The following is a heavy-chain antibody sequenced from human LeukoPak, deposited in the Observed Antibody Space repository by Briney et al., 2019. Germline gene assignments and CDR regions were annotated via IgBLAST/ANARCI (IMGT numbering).Heavy chain of an antibody. D-gene: IGHD4/OR15-4a*01. CDR2: VYSDNT. V-gene: IGHV3-53*01. CDR3: ARRAGAYSHPYDY. CDR1: GFTVSSNS. J-gene: IGHJ4*02. Sequence: GGSLRLSCTVSGFTVSSNSMSWVRQAPGKGLEWVSFVYSDNTRYSDSVKGRFTISRDNSKNTLYLQMNSLRAEDTAVYYCARRAGAYSHPYDYWGQGTLVTVSS.